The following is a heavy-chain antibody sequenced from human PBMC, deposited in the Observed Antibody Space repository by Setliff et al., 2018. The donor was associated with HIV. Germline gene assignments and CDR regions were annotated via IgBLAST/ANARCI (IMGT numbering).Heavy chain of an antibody. D-gene: IGHD6-13*01. CDR2: IYYSGNT. V-gene: IGHV4-39*01. J-gene: IGHJ5*02. CDR1: GGSISSSTYY. Sequence: PSETLSLTCTVSGGSISSSTYYWGWIRQPPGKGLEWIGSIYYSGNTYYNPSLKSRVTISVDTSKNQFSLKLSPVTAADTAVYYCAGHVAATGGADLWGQGTLVTVS. CDR3: AGHVAATGGADL.